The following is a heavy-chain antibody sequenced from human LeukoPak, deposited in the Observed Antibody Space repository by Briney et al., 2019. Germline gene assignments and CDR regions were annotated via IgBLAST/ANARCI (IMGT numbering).Heavy chain of an antibody. Sequence: PGGSLRLSCSASGFTFSSYAMHWVRQAPGKGLEWVAVISYNGRNQNYADSVQGRFTISRDNAKNSLDLQMNSLRAEDTAVYYCAKSPYSSSPFDYWGQGTLVTVSS. V-gene: IGHV3-30*04. CDR2: ISYNGRNQ. CDR3: AKSPYSSSPFDY. CDR1: GFTFSSYA. D-gene: IGHD6-6*01. J-gene: IGHJ4*02.